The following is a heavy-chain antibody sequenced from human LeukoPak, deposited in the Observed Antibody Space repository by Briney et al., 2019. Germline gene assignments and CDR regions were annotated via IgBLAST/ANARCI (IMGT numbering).Heavy chain of an antibody. J-gene: IGHJ6*04. CDR1: GFTFSSYG. CDR3: ASGRGYRYYYGMDV. CDR2: IWYDGSNK. Sequence: GGSLRLSCAASGFTFSSYGMHWVRQAPGKGLEWAAVIWYDGSNKYYADSVKGRFTISRDNSKNTLYLQMNSLRAEDTAVYYCASGRGYRYYYGMDVWGKGTTVTVSS. V-gene: IGHV3-33*01. D-gene: IGHD5-18*01.